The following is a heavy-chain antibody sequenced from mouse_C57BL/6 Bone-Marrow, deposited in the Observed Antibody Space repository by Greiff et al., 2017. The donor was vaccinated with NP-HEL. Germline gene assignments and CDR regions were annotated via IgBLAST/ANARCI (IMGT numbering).Heavy chain of an antibody. V-gene: IGHV1-54*01. D-gene: IGHD1-1*01. J-gene: IGHJ3*01. Sequence: QVQLQQSGAELVRPGTSVKVSCKASGYAFTNYLIEWVKQRPGQGLEWIGVINPGSGGTNYNEKFKGKATLTADKSSSTASMQLSILTSECSAVYFCASSITTVVETRFAYWGQGTLVTVSA. CDR1: GYAFTNYL. CDR2: INPGSGGT. CDR3: ASSITTVVETRFAY.